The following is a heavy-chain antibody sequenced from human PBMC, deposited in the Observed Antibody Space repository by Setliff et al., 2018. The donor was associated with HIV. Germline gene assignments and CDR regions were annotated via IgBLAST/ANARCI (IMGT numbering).Heavy chain of an antibody. V-gene: IGHV1-46*01. CDR2: INPNGGSR. CDR1: GYTFSRYY. CDR3: ARGWESRYQLLPGPFDY. Sequence: ASVKVSCKASGYTFSRYYMHWVRQVPGQGLEWMGRINPNGGSRSYAQKFQGRVTMTRDTSTNTVYMELSSLRSEDTAVYYCARGWESRYQLLPGPFDYWGQGTLVTVSS. D-gene: IGHD2-2*01. J-gene: IGHJ4*02.